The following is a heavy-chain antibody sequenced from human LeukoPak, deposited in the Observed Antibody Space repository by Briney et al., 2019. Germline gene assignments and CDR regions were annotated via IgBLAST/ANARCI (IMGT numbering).Heavy chain of an antibody. J-gene: IGHJ4*02. CDR2: ISSSGSTI. CDR3: ARVVRYYDILTGSYYFDY. Sequence: GRSLRLSCAASGFTFSDYYMSWIRQAPGKGLEWVSYISSSGSTIYYADSVKGRFTISRDNAKNSLYLQMNSLRAEDTAVYYCARVVRYYDILTGSYYFDYWGQGTLVTVSS. V-gene: IGHV3-11*01. CDR1: GFTFSDYY. D-gene: IGHD3-9*01.